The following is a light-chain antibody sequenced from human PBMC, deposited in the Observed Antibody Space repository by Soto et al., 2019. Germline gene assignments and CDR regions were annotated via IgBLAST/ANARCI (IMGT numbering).Light chain of an antibody. CDR2: GVS. Sequence: EIVLTQSPGTLSLSPGERATLSCRASQSVSSTYLAWYQQKPGQAPRLLIYGVSSRATGIPDRFSGSGSGTDFTLTISRLEPEDFAVYYCQQYGASPAFGQGTTVEFK. J-gene: IGKJ1*01. V-gene: IGKV3-20*01. CDR1: QSVSSTY. CDR3: QQYGASPA.